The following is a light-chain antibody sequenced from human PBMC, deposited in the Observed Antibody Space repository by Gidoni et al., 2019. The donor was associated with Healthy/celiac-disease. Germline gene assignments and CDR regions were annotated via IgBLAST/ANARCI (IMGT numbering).Light chain of an antibody. V-gene: IGLV3-21*03. CDR1: NIGSKS. CDR2: DDS. J-gene: IGLJ3*02. Sequence: SYVLTQPPSVSVAPGKTARITCGGNNIGSKSVQWYQQKPCQAPVLVVYDDSDRPSGIPERFSGSNSGNTATLTISRVEAGDEADYYCQVWDSSSDHWVFGGGTKLTVL. CDR3: QVWDSSSDHWV.